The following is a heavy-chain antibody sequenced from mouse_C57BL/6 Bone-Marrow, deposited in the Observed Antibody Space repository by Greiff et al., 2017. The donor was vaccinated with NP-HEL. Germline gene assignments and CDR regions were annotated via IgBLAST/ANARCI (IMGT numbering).Heavy chain of an antibody. CDR1: GYTFTDYN. Sequence: VQLQQSGPELVKPGASVKIPCKASGYTFTDYNMDWVKQSHGKSLEWIGDINPNNGGTNYNQKFKGKATLTVAKSSSTAYMELRSLTSEDTAVYYCARWDIRGLAYWGQGTLVTVSA. CDR3: ARWDIRGLAY. V-gene: IGHV1-18*01. CDR2: INPNNGGT. D-gene: IGHD1-1*01. J-gene: IGHJ3*01.